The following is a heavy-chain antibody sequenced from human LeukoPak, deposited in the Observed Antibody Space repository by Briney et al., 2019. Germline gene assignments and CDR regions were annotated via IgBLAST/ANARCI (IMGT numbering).Heavy chain of an antibody. J-gene: IGHJ4*02. CDR2: IYYTGST. CDR3: ARGRGQRLANFDY. V-gene: IGHV4-59*01. D-gene: IGHD6-25*01. CDR1: GGSISSYY. Sequence: PSETLSLTCTVSGGSISSYYWSWIRQPPGKGLEWIGYIYYTGSTKYTPSLQSRVTISIDTSKNQFSLKMRSVTAADTAVYYCARGRGQRLANFDYWGQGTLVTVSS.